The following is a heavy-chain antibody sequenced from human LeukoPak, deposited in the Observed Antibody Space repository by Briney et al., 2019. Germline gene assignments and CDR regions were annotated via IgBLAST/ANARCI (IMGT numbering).Heavy chain of an antibody. CDR1: GGSISSYY. D-gene: IGHD1-7*01. V-gene: IGHV4-59*01. J-gene: IGHJ5*02. CDR2: IYYSGST. Sequence: SETLSLTCTVSGGSISSYYWSWIRQPPGKGLEWIGYIYYSGSTNYNPSLKSRVTISVDTSKNQFSLKLSSVTAADTAVYYCARGRNYRVWWFDPWGQGTLVTVSS. CDR3: ARGRNYRVWWFDP.